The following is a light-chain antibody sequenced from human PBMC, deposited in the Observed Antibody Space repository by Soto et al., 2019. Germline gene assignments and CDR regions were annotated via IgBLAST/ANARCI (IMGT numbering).Light chain of an antibody. CDR2: EVT. CDR1: SSDVGGFNF. J-gene: IGLJ1*01. CDR3: SSYMNTTTLFV. Sequence: QAVVTQPASVSGSPGQSITISCTGTSSDVGGFNFVSWFQRHPGKAPKLILYEVTNRPSGISDRFSGSKSGNTASLTISGLQAEDEADYFCSSYMNTTTLFVFGTGTKLTVL. V-gene: IGLV2-14*01.